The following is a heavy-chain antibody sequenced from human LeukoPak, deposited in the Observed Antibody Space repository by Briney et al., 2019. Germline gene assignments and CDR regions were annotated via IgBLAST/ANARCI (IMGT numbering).Heavy chain of an antibody. CDR1: GGTFISYA. V-gene: IGHV1-46*01. Sequence: ASVKVSCKASGGTFISYAISWVRQAPGQGLEWMGIINPSGGSTSYAQKFQGRVTMTRDTSTSTVYMELSSLRSDDTAVYYCARDGWSLGPWGQGTLVTVSS. J-gene: IGHJ5*02. CDR3: ARDGWSLGP. D-gene: IGHD2-8*01. CDR2: INPSGGST.